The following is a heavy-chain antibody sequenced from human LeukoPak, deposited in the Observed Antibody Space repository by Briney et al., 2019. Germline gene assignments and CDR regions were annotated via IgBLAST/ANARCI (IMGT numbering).Heavy chain of an antibody. CDR2: IRDSGSST. Sequence: PGGSLRLSCAASGFTFSSYAMSWVRQAPGKGLEWVSAIRDSGSSTHYADSVKGRFTISRDNSKNTLYLQMNSLRAEDTAVYYCAKDDGDDYGDYHDYWGQGTLVTVSS. CDR1: GFTFSSYA. V-gene: IGHV3-23*01. CDR3: AKDDGDDYGDYHDY. D-gene: IGHD4-17*01. J-gene: IGHJ4*02.